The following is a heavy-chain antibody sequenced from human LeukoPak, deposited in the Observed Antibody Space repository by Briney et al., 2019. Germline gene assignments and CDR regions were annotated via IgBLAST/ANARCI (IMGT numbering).Heavy chain of an antibody. J-gene: IGHJ6*03. Sequence: ASETLSLTCAVYGGSFSNYYWSWIRQAPGKGMEWIGEINDSGRTNYNPSLMSRVTVSVDTSKNQFSLRLTSMTATDTAVYYCARRWNYGRNYYIDVWGKGAAVSVSS. CDR2: INDSGRT. D-gene: IGHD1-7*01. CDR1: GGSFSNYY. V-gene: IGHV4-34*01. CDR3: ARRWNYGRNYYIDV.